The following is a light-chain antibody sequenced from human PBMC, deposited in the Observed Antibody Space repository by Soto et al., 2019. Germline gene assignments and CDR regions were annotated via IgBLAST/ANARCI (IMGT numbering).Light chain of an antibody. CDR3: QQYNNWPRT. CDR1: QSVSSN. CDR2: GAS. Sequence: EIVMTQSPATLYVSPGERATLSCRASQSVSSNLAWYQQKPGQAPRPLIYGASTRATGIPARFSGYGSGTEFTLTISSLQSEDFAVYYCQQYNNWPRTFGQGTKVEIK. V-gene: IGKV3-15*01. J-gene: IGKJ1*01.